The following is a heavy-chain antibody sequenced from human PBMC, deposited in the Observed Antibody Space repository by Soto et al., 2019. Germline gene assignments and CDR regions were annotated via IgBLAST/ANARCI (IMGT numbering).Heavy chain of an antibody. CDR2: SRNKANGYTT. CDR1: GFTFSDYY. V-gene: IGHV3-72*01. CDR3: ARGSKSFDS. D-gene: IGHD1-26*01. Sequence: EVQLVESGGDLVQPGGSLRLSCVVSGFTFSDYYMDWVRQAPGKGLEWVGRSRNKANGYTTEYAASVKGRFTISRDDSENSLYLQMNSLKTADTAVYYCARGSKSFDSWGQGTLVTVPS. J-gene: IGHJ4*02.